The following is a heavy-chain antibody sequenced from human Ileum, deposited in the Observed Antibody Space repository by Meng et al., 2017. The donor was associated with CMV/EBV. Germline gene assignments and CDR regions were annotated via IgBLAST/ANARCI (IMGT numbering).Heavy chain of an antibody. CDR1: GGSFSDYY. V-gene: IGHV4-34*01. CDR2: VHHSGIT. CDR3: ATNSEDY. Sequence: VPLQQWGAVLLKTSETLSLTCAVYGGSFSDYYWIWIRQSPGKGLEWIGEVHHSGITNYNPSLKSRVTISVDTSKNQFFLKLTSVTAADTGLYYCATNSEDYWGQGTLVTVSS. D-gene: IGHD4-23*01. J-gene: IGHJ4*02.